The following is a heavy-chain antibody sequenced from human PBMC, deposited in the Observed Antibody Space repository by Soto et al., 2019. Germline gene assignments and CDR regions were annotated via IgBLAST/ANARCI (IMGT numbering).Heavy chain of an antibody. J-gene: IGHJ4*02. CDR2: IKSKTDGGTT. CDR3: TTDLQGVLTSEYSSSSSNY. CDR1: GFTFSNAW. D-gene: IGHD6-6*01. V-gene: IGHV3-15*07. Sequence: EVQLVESGGGLVKPGGSLRLSCAASGFTFSNAWMNWVRQAPGKGLEWVGRIKSKTDGGTTDYAAPVKGKFTISRDYSKNTLYLQMNSLKTEDTAVYYCTTDLQGVLTSEYSSSSSNYWGQGTLVTVSS.